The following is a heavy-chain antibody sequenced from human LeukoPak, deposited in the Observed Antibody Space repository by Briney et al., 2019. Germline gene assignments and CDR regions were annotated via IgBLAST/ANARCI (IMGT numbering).Heavy chain of an antibody. Sequence: SGGSLRLSCAASGFTFSSYAMRWVRQAQGKGLEWVSVISGSDGSTYYADSVKGRFTISRDNSKNTLYLQMNSLRAEDTAVYYCAKDKKYYDSSGSPYYYYGMDVWGQGTTVTVSS. D-gene: IGHD3-22*01. J-gene: IGHJ6*02. V-gene: IGHV3-23*01. CDR1: GFTFSSYA. CDR2: ISGSDGST. CDR3: AKDKKYYDSSGSPYYYYGMDV.